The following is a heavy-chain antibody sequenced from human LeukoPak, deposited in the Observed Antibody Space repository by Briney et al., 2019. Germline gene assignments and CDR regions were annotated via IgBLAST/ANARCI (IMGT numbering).Heavy chain of an antibody. CDR3: ARDRGSTEFDY. V-gene: IGHV3-74*01. J-gene: IGHJ4*02. D-gene: IGHD2-2*01. CDR1: GFTFSTYW. CDR2: INSDESGT. Sequence: PGGSLRLSCAASGFTFSTYWMHWVRQTPGKGLVWVSRINSDESGTSYADSVKGRFTISRDNAKNTVYLQMNSLRAEDTALYYCARDRGSTEFDYWGQGTLVTVSS.